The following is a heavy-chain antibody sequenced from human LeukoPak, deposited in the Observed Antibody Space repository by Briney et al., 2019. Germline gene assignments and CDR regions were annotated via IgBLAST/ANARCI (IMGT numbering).Heavy chain of an antibody. Sequence: ASVKVSCKASGGTFSSYAISWVRQAPGQGLEWMGRIIPILGIANYAQKFQGIVTITADKSTSTAYMELSSLRSEDTAVYYCARDRMVRGVIIRFSDYWGQGTLVTVSS. CDR1: GGTFSSYA. J-gene: IGHJ4*02. V-gene: IGHV1-69*04. D-gene: IGHD3-10*01. CDR3: ARDRMVRGVIIRFSDY. CDR2: IIPILGIA.